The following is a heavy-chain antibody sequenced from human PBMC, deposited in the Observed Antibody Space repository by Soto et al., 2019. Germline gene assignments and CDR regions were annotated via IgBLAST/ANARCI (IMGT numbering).Heavy chain of an antibody. J-gene: IGHJ5*01. Sequence: SETLSLTCTVSGGSISSYYWTWIRQPPGKGLEWIGYIHYSGSINYNPSLKSRVTISVDTSKNQFSLKLSSVTAADTAVYYCARAPYCGSSSTCYSSWFASWGQGTPVTVSS. CDR2: IHYSGSI. V-gene: IGHV4-59*01. CDR3: ARAPYCGSSSTCYSSWFAS. CDR1: GGSISSYY. D-gene: IGHD2-2*01.